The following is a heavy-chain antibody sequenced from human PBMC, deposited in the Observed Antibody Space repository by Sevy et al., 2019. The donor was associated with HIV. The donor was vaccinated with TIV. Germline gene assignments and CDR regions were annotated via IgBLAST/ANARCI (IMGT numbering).Heavy chain of an antibody. J-gene: IGHJ6*02. D-gene: IGHD3-10*01. V-gene: IGHV3-23*01. CDR2: ISGSGGST. CDR1: GFTFSSYA. Sequence: GGSLRLSCAASGFTFSSYAMSWVRQAPGKGLEWVSAISGSGGSTYYANSVKGRFTISRDNSKITLYLQMNSLRAEDTAVYYCAKGGADYGSGSYYNQYYYYYYGMDVWGQGTTVTVSS. CDR3: AKGGADYGSGSYYNQYYYYYYGMDV.